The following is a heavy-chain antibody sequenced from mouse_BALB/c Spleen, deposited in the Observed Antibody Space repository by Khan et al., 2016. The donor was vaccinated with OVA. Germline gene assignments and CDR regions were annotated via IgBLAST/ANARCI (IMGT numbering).Heavy chain of an antibody. V-gene: IGHV9-4*02. J-gene: IGHJ4*01. CDR2: INTHSGVP. Sequence: QIQLVQSGPELKKPGETVRISCKASGYTFTTAGIQWVQKMPGKGLKWIGWINTHSGVPKYAEDFKGRFAFSLEISVNTAYLQITNLKHEDTATYCCARGGAAYYSSDGGAMEYWGPGTSVTGSS. CDR1: GYTFTTAG. D-gene: IGHD2-12*01. CDR3: ARGGAAYYSSDGGAMEY.